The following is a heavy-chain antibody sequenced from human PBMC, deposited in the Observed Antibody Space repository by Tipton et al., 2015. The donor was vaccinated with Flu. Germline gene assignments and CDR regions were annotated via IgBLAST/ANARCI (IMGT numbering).Heavy chain of an antibody. V-gene: IGHV4-4*07. CDR3: ARDRLSRGFDP. J-gene: IGHJ5*02. Sequence: TLSLTCTVSGGSISSYYWSWIRQPAGKGLEWIGRIYTSGSTNYNPSLKSRVTMSVDTSKNQFSLKLYSVTAADTAAYYCARDRLSRGFDPWGQGTLVTVSS. D-gene: IGHD6-6*01. CDR1: GGSISSYY. CDR2: IYTSGST.